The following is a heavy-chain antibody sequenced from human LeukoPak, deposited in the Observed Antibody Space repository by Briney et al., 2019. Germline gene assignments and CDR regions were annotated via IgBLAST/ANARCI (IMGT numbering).Heavy chain of an antibody. CDR2: ISSSSSSM. D-gene: IGHD6-19*01. V-gene: IGHV3-21*01. Sequence: GGSLRLSCAASGFSFSTYTMNWVRQAPGKGLEWVSSISSSSSSMFYADSVKGRFTIFRDNAKNSLYLQMNSLRAEDTAVYFCARDRRSNGWYEFDYWGQGTLVTVSS. CDR1: GFSFSTYT. CDR3: ARDRRSNGWYEFDY. J-gene: IGHJ4*02.